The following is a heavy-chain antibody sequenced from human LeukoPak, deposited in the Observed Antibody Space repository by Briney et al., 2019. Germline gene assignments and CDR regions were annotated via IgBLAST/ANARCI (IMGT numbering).Heavy chain of an antibody. V-gene: IGHV5-10-1*01. CDR1: AYSFTSYW. J-gene: IGHJ4*02. Sequence: GESLKISCKASAYSFTSYWITWVRQLPGKGLEWMGRIDPTDSYTNYSPSFPGHVTMSADESITTAHLQWSSLTASDTARHYCARHRTGGWTDFDYWGREPWSPSPQ. D-gene: IGHD6-19*01. CDR2: IDPTDSYT. CDR3: ARHRTGGWTDFDY.